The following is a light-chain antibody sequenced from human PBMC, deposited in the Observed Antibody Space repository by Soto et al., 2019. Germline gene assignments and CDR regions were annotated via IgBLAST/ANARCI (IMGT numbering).Light chain of an antibody. CDR3: QQYGSSPYT. CDR1: QSVSGSY. V-gene: IGKV3-20*01. Sequence: DIGLTQSPGTLSLSPGEGATLSCMARQSVSGSYLAWYQQKPGQAPRLLIFAASSRATGIPDRFSGSGSETDFTLTIRRLEPEDFAVYYCQQYGSSPYTFGQGTKLEIK. J-gene: IGKJ2*01. CDR2: AAS.